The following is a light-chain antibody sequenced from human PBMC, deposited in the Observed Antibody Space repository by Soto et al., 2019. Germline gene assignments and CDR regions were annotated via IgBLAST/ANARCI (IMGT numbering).Light chain of an antibody. CDR2: GAS. J-gene: IGKJ5*01. V-gene: IGKV3-15*01. CDR3: QQYYNWLPF. CDR1: QNVSSN. Sequence: EIVITQSPATLSVSPGERATLSCRASQNVSSNLAWYQHKPGQAPRLLIYGASTRATGIPARFSGSGSGTEFTLTISSLQSEDFAVYYCQQYYNWLPFFGQGTRLEIK.